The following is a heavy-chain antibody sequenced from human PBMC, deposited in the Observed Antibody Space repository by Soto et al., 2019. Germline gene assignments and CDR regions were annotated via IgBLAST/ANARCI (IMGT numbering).Heavy chain of an antibody. CDR2: IYPGDSDT. Sequence: GESLKISCKGSGYSFTSYWIGWVRQMPGKGLEWMGIIYPGDSDTRYGPSFQGQVTISADKSISTAYLQWSSLKASDTAMYYCARSDYSNYSEPYYYYGMDVWGQGTTVTVSS. CDR3: ARSDYSNYSEPYYYYGMDV. V-gene: IGHV5-51*01. J-gene: IGHJ6*02. CDR1: GYSFTSYW. D-gene: IGHD4-4*01.